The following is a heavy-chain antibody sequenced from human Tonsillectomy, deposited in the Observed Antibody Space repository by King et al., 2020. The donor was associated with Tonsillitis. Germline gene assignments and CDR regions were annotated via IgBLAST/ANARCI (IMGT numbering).Heavy chain of an antibody. CDR2: FYYSGST. V-gene: IGHV4-39*01. CDR3: ARLRGDGYRYFDF. J-gene: IGHJ4*02. D-gene: IGHD5-24*01. Sequence: QLQLQESGPGLVRPSETLSLTCTVSGGSISSIGYYWGWIRQPPGKGLEWIGSFYYSGSTYHNPSLKSRVTISVDTSKNQFSLKLSSVTAADTAVYCCARLRGDGYRYFDFWGQGTLVTVS. CDR1: GGSISSIGYY.